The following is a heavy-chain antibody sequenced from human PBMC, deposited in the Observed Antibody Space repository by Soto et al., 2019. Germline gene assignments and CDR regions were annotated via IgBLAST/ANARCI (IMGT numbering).Heavy chain of an antibody. CDR3: AKDLYGSETYTYYCGMDV. J-gene: IGHJ6*02. CDR1: GFTFSRFG. Sequence: QVQLVESGGGVVQPGRSLRLSRAASGFTFSRFGMHWVRQAPGKGLEWVAVISYDGSNRFYADSVKGRFTISRDNSKNTLYLQMNSLRPEDTAVYYCAKDLYGSETYTYYCGMDVWGQGTTVTVSS. V-gene: IGHV3-30*18. CDR2: ISYDGSNR. D-gene: IGHD3-10*01.